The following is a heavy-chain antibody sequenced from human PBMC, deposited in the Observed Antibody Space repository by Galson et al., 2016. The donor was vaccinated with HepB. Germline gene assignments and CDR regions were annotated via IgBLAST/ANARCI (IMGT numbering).Heavy chain of an antibody. Sequence: SLRLSCAASGFTFSNYGMHWVRQAPGKGLEWVAVIWYDGSNTDYADSVKGRFSISRDNSKNTLYLQMNSLRAEDTALYYCAKGPVPAAVPPYHEYWGQGTLVTVSS. CDR1: GFTFSNYG. J-gene: IGHJ4*02. D-gene: IGHD2-2*02. V-gene: IGHV3-33*06. CDR2: IWYDGSNT. CDR3: AKGPVPAAVPPYHEY.